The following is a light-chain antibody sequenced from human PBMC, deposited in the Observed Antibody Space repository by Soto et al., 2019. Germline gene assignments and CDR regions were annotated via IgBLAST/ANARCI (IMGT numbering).Light chain of an antibody. V-gene: IGKV3-15*01. CDR1: QSVSSN. CDR2: GAS. CDR3: QQSNTWPT. J-gene: IGKJ1*01. Sequence: EIVMTQSPATLSVSPGERATLSCRASQSVSSNLAWYQQKPGQAPRLLIYGASTRATGIPARFSGSGSGTEFTLTISSLQSEDFAVYYCQQSNTWPTFGQGTKV.